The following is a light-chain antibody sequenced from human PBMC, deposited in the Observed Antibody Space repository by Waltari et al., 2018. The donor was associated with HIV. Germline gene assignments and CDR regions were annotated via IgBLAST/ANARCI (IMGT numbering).Light chain of an antibody. CDR2: ANI. J-gene: IGLJ2*01. V-gene: IGLV1-40*01. CDR3: QSFDSSLTTSGVI. Sequence: QSVLTQPPSVSGAPGQRVTISCTGRSSTIGAGSDVHWYHQRPGTAPKLLIYANINRPSGVPDRFSGSKSGSSASLAITGLQAEDEAHYYCQSFDSSLTTSGVIFGGGTKLTVL. CDR1: SSTIGAGSD.